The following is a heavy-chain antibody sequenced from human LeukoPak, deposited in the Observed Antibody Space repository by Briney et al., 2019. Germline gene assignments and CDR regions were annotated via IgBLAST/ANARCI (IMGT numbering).Heavy chain of an antibody. V-gene: IGHV3-30*18. D-gene: IGHD6-13*01. CDR2: ISYDGSNK. CDR1: GFTFSSYG. Sequence: GGSLRLSCAASGFTFSSYGMHWVRQAPGKGLEWVAVISYDGSNKYYADSVKGRFTISRDNSKNTLYLQMNSLRAEDTAVYYCAKGFRALSSSWYPYFDYWGQGTLVTVSS. J-gene: IGHJ4*02. CDR3: AKGFRALSSSWYPYFDY.